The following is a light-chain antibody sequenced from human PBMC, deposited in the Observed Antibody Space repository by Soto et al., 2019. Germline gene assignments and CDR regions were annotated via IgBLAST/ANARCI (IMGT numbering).Light chain of an antibody. CDR2: EVS. CDR1: IHYDF. J-gene: IGLJ1*01. V-gene: IGLV2-14*01. Sequence: QSARTQPASVSGSPGQSITISCTGYIHYDFVSWYQQHPGTAPKLVIYEVSNRPSGTSDRFSGSKSGHTASLTISGLQTEDEAVYYCGSYTSSSNYVFGTGTKVTVL. CDR3: GSYTSSSNYV.